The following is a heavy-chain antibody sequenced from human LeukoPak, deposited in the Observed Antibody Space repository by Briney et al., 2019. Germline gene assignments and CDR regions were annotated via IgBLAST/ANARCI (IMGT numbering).Heavy chain of an antibody. J-gene: IGHJ3*01. CDR1: GFTFDDYG. V-gene: IGHV3-20*04. CDR2: INWNGGST. Sequence: GGSLRLSCAASGFTFDDYGMSWVRQAPGKGLEWVSGINWNGGSTGYADSVKGRFTISRDNSKNTLYLQMNSLRVEDTAVYYCAKDPNGDYIGTFDVWGQGTMVTVSS. CDR3: AKDPNGDYIGTFDV. D-gene: IGHD4-17*01.